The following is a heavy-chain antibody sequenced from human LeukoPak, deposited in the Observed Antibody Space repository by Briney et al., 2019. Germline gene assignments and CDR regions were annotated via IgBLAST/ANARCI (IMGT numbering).Heavy chain of an antibody. Sequence: SETLSLTCTVSGGSISSGGYYWRWIRPHPGKGLEWIGYIYYSGSTYYNPSLKSRVTISVDTSKNQFSLKLSSVTAADTAVYYCARNGYSGYVDYWGQGTLVTVSS. CDR3: ARNGYSGYVDY. CDR2: IYYSGST. D-gene: IGHD1-26*01. CDR1: GGSISSGGYY. J-gene: IGHJ4*02. V-gene: IGHV4-31*03.